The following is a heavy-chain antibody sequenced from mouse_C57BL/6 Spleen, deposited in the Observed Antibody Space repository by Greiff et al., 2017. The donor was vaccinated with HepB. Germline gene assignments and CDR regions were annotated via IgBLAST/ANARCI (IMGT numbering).Heavy chain of an antibody. CDR1: GYAFTNYL. J-gene: IGHJ2*01. V-gene: IGHV1-54*01. CDR3: ARSHYYYGSSYYFDY. D-gene: IGHD1-1*01. Sequence: VKLMESGAELVRPGTSVKVSCKASGYAFTNYLIEWVKQRPGQGLEWIGVINPGSGGTNYNEKFKGKATLTADKSSSTAYMQLSSLTSEDSAVYFCARSHYYYGSSYYFDYWGQGTTLTVSS. CDR2: INPGSGGT.